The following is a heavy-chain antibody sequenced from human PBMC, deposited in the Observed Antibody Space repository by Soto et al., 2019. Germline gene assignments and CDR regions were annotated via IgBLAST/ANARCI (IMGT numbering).Heavy chain of an antibody. J-gene: IGHJ4*02. V-gene: IGHV3-23*01. D-gene: IGHD3-22*01. CDR2: ISGSGGST. CDR3: AKDQIVVITTLFDY. Sequence: PGGSLRLSCAASGFTFSSYSMSWVRQAPGKGLEWVSAISGSGGSTYYADSVKGRFTISRDNSKNTLYLQMNSLRAEDTAVYYCAKDQIVVITTLFDYWGQGTLVTVSS. CDR1: GFTFSSYS.